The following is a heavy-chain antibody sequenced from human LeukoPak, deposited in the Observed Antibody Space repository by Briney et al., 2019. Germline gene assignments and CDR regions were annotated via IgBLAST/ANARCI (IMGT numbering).Heavy chain of an antibody. Sequence: SETLSLTCTVSGGSISSYYWSWIRQPAGKGLEWIGRIYTSGSTNYNPSLKSRVTMSVDTSKNQFSLKLSSVTAADTAVYYCAREYCSGTSCYLYNWYFDLWGRGTLSLSPQ. CDR1: GGSISSYY. J-gene: IGHJ2*01. CDR3: AREYCSGTSCYLYNWYFDL. CDR2: IYTSGST. D-gene: IGHD2-2*01. V-gene: IGHV4-4*07.